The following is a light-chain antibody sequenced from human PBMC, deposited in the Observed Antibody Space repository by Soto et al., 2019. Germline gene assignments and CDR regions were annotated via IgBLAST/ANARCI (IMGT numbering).Light chain of an antibody. Sequence: DIQMTQSPSTLSASVGDRVTITCRASQTISSWLAWYQQKPGKAPKLLIYEASSSEVGVPPRFSGSGFGTEFTLTISSLQPDEFATYYCQYYKEYSTFGQGTRLEIK. CDR3: QYYKEYST. CDR1: QTISSW. CDR2: EAS. J-gene: IGKJ1*01. V-gene: IGKV1-5*03.